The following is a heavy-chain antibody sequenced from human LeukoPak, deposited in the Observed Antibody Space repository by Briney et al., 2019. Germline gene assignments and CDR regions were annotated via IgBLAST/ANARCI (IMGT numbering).Heavy chain of an antibody. CDR1: VGTFSSYA. J-gene: IGHJ4*02. CDR2: IIPILGIA. CDR3: ARNYDDRSGYHEYFDY. D-gene: IGHD3-22*01. Sequence: GSSVKVSCKASVGTFSSYAISWVRRAPGQGLEWMGRIIPILGIANYAQKFQGRVTITADKSTSTAYMELGSLRSEDTAVYYCARNYDDRSGYHEYFDYWGQGTLVTVSS. V-gene: IGHV1-69*04.